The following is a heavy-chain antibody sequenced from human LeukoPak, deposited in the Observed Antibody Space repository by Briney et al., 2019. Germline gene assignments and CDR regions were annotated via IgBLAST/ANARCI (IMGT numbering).Heavy chain of an antibody. CDR2: TFHSGHT. Sequence: PSGTLSLTCAVSGGSIRNNNWWSWVRQPPGKGLEWIGETFHSGHTNYNPSLKSRVAISVDKSKNHFYLNLTSVTAADTAVYYCAKLDRRSNLFDPWGQGVLVTVSS. D-gene: IGHD1-1*01. CDR3: AKLDRRSNLFDP. V-gene: IGHV4-4*02. J-gene: IGHJ5*02. CDR1: GGSIRNNNW.